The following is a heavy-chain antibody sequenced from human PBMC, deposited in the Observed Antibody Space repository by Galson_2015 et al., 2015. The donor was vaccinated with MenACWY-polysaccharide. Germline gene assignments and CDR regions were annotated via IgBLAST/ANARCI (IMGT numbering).Heavy chain of an antibody. Sequence: SLRLSCAASGFIFSSHSMKWVCQAPGRGLEWISYISSSSTSINYADSVKGRFTISRDNAKNSLYLQMNSLRDEDTAVYYCAKSMTILDYWGQGTLVTVSS. CDR1: GFIFSSHS. J-gene: IGHJ4*02. CDR3: AKSMTILDY. D-gene: IGHD4/OR15-4a*01. CDR2: ISSSSTSI. V-gene: IGHV3-48*02.